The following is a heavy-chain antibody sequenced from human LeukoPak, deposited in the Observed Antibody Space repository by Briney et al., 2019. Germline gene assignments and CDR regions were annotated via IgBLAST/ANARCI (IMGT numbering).Heavy chain of an antibody. CDR2: IHDSGST. CDR3: ARTLGWASSRYPFDG. CDR1: GGSISSYY. J-gene: IGHJ4*02. Sequence: SETLSLTCTVSGGSISSYYWSWIRQPPGKGLEWIAYIHDSGSTNYNPSLKSRVTISVDTSKNQFSLKVNSVTAADTAVYYCARTLGWASSRYPFDGWGQGTLVTVSS. D-gene: IGHD3-16*02. V-gene: IGHV4-59*08.